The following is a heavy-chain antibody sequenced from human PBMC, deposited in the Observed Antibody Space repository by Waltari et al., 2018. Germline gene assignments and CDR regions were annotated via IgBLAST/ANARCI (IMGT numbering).Heavy chain of an antibody. CDR3: ASGTYRLGDY. CDR2: ISGDSSST. CDR1: GFSFNSYA. D-gene: IGHD1-26*01. V-gene: IGHV3-23*01. J-gene: IGHJ4*02. Sequence: EVQMLQSGGGVVQPGGSLRLSCAASGFSFNSYAMGWVRQGPGKGLGYVAGISGDSSSTLYADSVKGRFTVSRDNFRSTLFLQMSSLTVDDTAVYYCASGTYRLGDYWGQGTLATVSS.